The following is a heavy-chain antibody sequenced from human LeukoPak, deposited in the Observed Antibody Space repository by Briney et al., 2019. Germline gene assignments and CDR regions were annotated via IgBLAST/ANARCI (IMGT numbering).Heavy chain of an antibody. J-gene: IGHJ5*02. CDR2: INQDSSEK. CDR3: AKERTRVAGGWT. D-gene: IGHD6-19*01. V-gene: IGHV3-7*01. Sequence: GGSLRLSCAASGITFSNYWMSWVRQAPGKGLEWVANINQDSSEKYYVDSVKGRFTISRDNSKNTVYLQTNSLRTEDTAVYYCAKERTRVAGGWTWGQGTLVTVSS. CDR1: GITFSNYW.